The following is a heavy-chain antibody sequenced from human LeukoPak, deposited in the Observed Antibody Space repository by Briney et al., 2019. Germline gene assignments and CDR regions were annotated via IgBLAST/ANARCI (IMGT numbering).Heavy chain of an antibody. CDR3: ARGPTYYYDSSGSSNAFDI. D-gene: IGHD3-22*01. V-gene: IGHV3-53*01. CDR2: IYSGGST. J-gene: IGHJ3*02. CDR1: GFTVSSNY. Sequence: GGSLRLSCAASGFTVSSNYMSWVRQAPGKGLEWVSVIYSGGSTYYADSVKGRFTISRDNSKNTLYLQMNSLRAEDTAVYYCARGPTYYYDSSGSSNAFDIWGQGTMVTVSS.